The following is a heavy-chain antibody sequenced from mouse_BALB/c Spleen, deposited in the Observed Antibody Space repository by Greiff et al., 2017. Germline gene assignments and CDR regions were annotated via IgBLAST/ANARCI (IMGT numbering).Heavy chain of an antibody. Sequence: EVKLLESGPGLVKPSQSLSLTCSVTGYSITSGYYWNWIRQFPGNKLEWMGYISYDGSNNYNPSLKNRISITRDTSKNQFFLKLNSVTTEDTATYYCARDLYYGNYEGFAYWGQGTLVTVSA. CDR3: ARDLYYGNYEGFAY. V-gene: IGHV3-6*02. CDR2: ISYDGSN. D-gene: IGHD2-1*01. J-gene: IGHJ3*01. CDR1: GYSITSGYY.